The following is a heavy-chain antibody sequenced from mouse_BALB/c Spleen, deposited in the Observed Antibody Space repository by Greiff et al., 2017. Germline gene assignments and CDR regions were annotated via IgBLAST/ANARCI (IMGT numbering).Heavy chain of an antibody. V-gene: IGHV14-3*02. J-gene: IGHJ2*01. CDR2: IDPANGNT. CDR1: GFNIKDTY. CDR3: ARNYRFFFDY. Sequence: LVESGAELVKPGASVKLSCTASGFNIKDTYMHWVKQRPEQGLEWIGRIDPANGNTKYDPKFQGKATITADTSSNTAYLQLSSLTSEDTAVYYCARNYRFFFDYWGQGTTLTVSS. D-gene: IGHD2-14*01.